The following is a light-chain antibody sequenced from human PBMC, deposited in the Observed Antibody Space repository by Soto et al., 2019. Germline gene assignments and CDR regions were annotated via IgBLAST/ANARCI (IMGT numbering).Light chain of an antibody. CDR2: GAS. V-gene: IGKV3-20*01. CDR1: QSVSSSY. J-gene: IGKJ1*01. CDR3: HEYGSSPAT. Sequence: EDVLKQSVGAVSLSPEERATLSCRASQSVSSSYLAWYQQKPGQAPRLLIYGASSRATGIPDRFSGSESGTDFTLTISRLEPEDFAVYYCHEYGSSPATFGQGSMVAIK.